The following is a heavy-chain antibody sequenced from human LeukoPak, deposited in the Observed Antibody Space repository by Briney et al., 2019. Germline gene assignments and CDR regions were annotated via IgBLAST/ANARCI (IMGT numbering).Heavy chain of an antibody. J-gene: IGHJ5*02. Sequence: GGSLRLSCAASGFTFSNYWMHWVRHAPGKGLVWVSRINSDGINTSYADSVKGRFTISRDNAKNTLNLQMNSLRAEDTAVYYFERDLGQYYDTSDNWFAPGGQGPRVTVSS. D-gene: IGHD3-22*01. V-gene: IGHV3-74*01. CDR3: ERDLGQYYDTSDNWFAP. CDR2: INSDGINT. CDR1: GFTFSNYW.